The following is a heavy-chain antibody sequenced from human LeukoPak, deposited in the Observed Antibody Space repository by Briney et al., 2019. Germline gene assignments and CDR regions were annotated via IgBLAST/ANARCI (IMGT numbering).Heavy chain of an antibody. CDR2: INPNSGGT. J-gene: IGHJ4*02. V-gene: IGHV1-2*02. D-gene: IGHD3-22*01. Sequence: RASVKVSCKASGYTFTGYYMHWVRQVPGQGLEWMGWINPNSGGTNYAQKFQGRVTMTRDTSISTAYMELSRLRSDDTAVYYCAKGYDSSGYLPLDYWGQGTLVTVSS. CDR1: GYTFTGYY. CDR3: AKGYDSSGYLPLDY.